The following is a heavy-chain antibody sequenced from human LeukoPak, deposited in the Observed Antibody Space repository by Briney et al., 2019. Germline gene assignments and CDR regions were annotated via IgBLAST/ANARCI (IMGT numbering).Heavy chain of an antibody. CDR3: ARLVVTALPVLDA. D-gene: IGHD2-21*02. J-gene: IGHJ5*02. CDR2: IIPILGIA. V-gene: IGHV1-69*04. CDR1: AGTFSSYG. Sequence: EASVKFSCNASAGTFSSYGISWVRQAPGQGLEWMGRIIPILGIASCAQKFQGRVTITADKSTSTAYMELTSLRSEDSAVYYCARLVVTALPVLDAWGLGTLVTVSS.